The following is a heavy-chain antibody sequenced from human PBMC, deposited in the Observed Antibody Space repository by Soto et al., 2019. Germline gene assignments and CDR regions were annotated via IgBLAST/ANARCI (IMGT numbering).Heavy chain of an antibody. Sequence: SATLSLTYTVSGGYVSSGSYYWSWIRQPPGKGLEWIGYIYYSGSTNYNPSPKSRVTMSIDTSKDQFSLKLSSVTAADTAVYYCARAFGSTMPSLFWGQGTLVTVSS. V-gene: IGHV4-61*01. CDR2: IYYSGST. J-gene: IGHJ4*02. D-gene: IGHD2-2*01. CDR1: GGYVSSGSYY. CDR3: ARAFGSTMPSLF.